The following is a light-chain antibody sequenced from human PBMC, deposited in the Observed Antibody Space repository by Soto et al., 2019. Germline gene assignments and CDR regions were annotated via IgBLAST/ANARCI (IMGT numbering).Light chain of an antibody. CDR2: DNT. CDR1: SSNIGAGYD. V-gene: IGLV1-40*01. Sequence: QSVLTQPPSVSGAPGQRVNISCTGSSSNIGAGYDVHWYQQPPGTAPKPLIYDNTNRPSGVPGRFSGSKSGTSASLAITGLQDEDEADYYCQSSSPNGYRVFGGGTKLTVL. J-gene: IGLJ2*01. CDR3: QSSSPNGYRV.